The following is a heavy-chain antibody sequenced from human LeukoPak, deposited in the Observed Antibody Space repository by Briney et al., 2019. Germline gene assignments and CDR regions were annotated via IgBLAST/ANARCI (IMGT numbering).Heavy chain of an antibody. V-gene: IGHV3-33*01. Sequence: GGSLRLSCAASGFTFSSYGMHWVRQAPGKGLEWVAVIWYDGSNKYYADSVKGRFTISRDNSKNTLYLQMNSLRAEDTAVYYCASCRLNDYGDYDALDYWGQGTLVTVSS. CDR2: IWYDGSNK. J-gene: IGHJ4*02. D-gene: IGHD4-17*01. CDR3: ASCRLNDYGDYDALDY. CDR1: GFTFSSYG.